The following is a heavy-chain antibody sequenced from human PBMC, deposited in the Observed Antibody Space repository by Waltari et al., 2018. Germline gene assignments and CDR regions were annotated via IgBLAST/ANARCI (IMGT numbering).Heavy chain of an antibody. CDR1: GNTLSGYF. CDR3: ATDRGGYPGMDV. CDR2: INFTTGGT. J-gene: IGHJ6*02. D-gene: IGHD5-12*01. Sequence: QVLLAQSGAEVKMPGASVRVSCSGNTLSGYFLHLVRQAPGQGLEWMGWINFTTGGTLYEQNFQGRVTMTRDTSIATAYMELSGLRYDDTAVYYCATDRGGYPGMDVWGQGTTVTVSS. V-gene: IGHV1-2*02.